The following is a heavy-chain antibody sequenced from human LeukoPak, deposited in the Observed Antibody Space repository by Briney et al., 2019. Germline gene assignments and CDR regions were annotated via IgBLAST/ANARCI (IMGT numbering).Heavy chain of an antibody. CDR1: GFTFSSYS. J-gene: IGHJ5*02. V-gene: IGHV3-21*01. D-gene: IGHD6-19*01. CDR3: ARDGSSGWYMGSWFDP. CDR2: ISNSSSYI. Sequence: GGSLRLSCAASGFTFSSYSMNWVRQAPGKGLEWVSSISNSSSYIYYADSVKGRFTISRDNAKNSLYLQMNSLRAEDTAVYYCARDGSSGWYMGSWFDPWGQGTLVTVFS.